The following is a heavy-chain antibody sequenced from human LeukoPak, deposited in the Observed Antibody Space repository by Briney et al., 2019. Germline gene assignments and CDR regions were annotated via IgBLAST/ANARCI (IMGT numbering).Heavy chain of an antibody. Sequence: SETLSLTCTVSGGSISSYYWSWIRQPPGKGLEWIGYIYYSGSTNYNPSLKSRVTISVDTSKNQFSLKLSSVTAADTAVYYCARDPTIVGASVGYYYYGMDVWGQGTTVTASS. CDR3: ARDPTIVGASVGYYYYGMDV. J-gene: IGHJ6*02. CDR1: GGSISSYY. D-gene: IGHD1-26*01. CDR2: IYYSGST. V-gene: IGHV4-59*01.